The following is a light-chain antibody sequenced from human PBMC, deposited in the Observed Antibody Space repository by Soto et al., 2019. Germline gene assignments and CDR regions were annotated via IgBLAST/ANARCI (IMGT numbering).Light chain of an antibody. Sequence: QAVVTQPPSVSGAPGQRVTISCTGSSSNIGAGYDVHWYQQLPGKAPKLLIYGDTNRPSGVPDRFSGSKSGTSASLAITGLQAEDEADYYCQSYDTVLDVYVLFGGGTKVTVL. CDR3: QSYDTVLDVYVL. CDR1: SSNIGAGYD. V-gene: IGLV1-40*01. CDR2: GDT. J-gene: IGLJ3*02.